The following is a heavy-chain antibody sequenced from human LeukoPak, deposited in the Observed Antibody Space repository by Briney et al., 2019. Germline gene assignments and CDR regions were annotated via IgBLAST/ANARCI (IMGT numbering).Heavy chain of an antibody. J-gene: IGHJ5*02. CDR3: ARRIVGATNWFDP. D-gene: IGHD1-26*01. CDR2: INWNGSST. Sequence: PGGSLRLSCAASGFIFDDYGMSWVRQAPGKGLEWVSGINWNGSSTGYADSVKGRFTISRDNAKNSLYLQMSSLRAEDTALYYCARRIVGATNWFDPWGQGTLVTVSS. V-gene: IGHV3-20*04. CDR1: GFIFDDYG.